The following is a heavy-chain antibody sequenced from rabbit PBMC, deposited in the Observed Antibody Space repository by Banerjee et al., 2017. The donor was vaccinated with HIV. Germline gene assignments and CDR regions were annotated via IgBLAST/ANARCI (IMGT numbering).Heavy chain of an antibody. Sequence: QQQLEESGGGLVKPGGTLTLTCKASGIDFSSYYYMCWVRQAPGKGLELIACIYTSSGSTWYASWVNGRFTISRSTSLNTVDLKMTSLTAADTATYFCASRYSYDDYGDYGYFNLWGPGTLVTVS. CDR2: IYTSSGST. CDR3: ASRYSYDDYGDYGYFNL. J-gene: IGHJ4*01. CDR1: GIDFSSYYY. V-gene: IGHV1S43*01. D-gene: IGHD2-1*01.